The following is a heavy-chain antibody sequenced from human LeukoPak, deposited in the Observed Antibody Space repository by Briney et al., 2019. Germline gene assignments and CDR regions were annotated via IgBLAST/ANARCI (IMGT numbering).Heavy chain of an antibody. CDR1: GYTFTSYG. V-gene: IGHV1-18*01. CDR3: ARVFESAYCSGGSCFDY. Sequence: ASVKVSCKASGYTFTSYGISWVRQAPGQGLEWMGWISAYNGNTNYARKLQGRVTMTTDTSTSTAYMELRSLRSDGTAVYYCARVFESAYCSGGSCFDYWGQGTLVTVSS. CDR2: ISAYNGNT. J-gene: IGHJ4*02. D-gene: IGHD2-15*01.